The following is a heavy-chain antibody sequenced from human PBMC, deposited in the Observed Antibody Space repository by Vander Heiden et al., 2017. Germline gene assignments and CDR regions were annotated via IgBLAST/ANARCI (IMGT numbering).Heavy chain of an antibody. Sequence: QLQLQESGPGLVKPSETLSLTCTVAGGSISSSSYYWGWTRQPPGKGLEWIGSIYYSGGTYYNASLKSRITISVDTSKDQFSLKLTSVTAADTAVYYCASGTNGWYGVGDFWGQGTLVTVSS. D-gene: IGHD6-19*01. V-gene: IGHV4-39*01. CDR1: GGSISSSSYY. CDR2: IYYSGGT. J-gene: IGHJ4*02. CDR3: ASGTNGWYGVGDF.